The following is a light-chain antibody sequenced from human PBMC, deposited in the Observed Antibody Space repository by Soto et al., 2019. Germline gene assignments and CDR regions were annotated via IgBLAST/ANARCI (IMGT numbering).Light chain of an antibody. J-gene: IGKJ4*01. Sequence: DIQMTQSPSSLSATVGYRFTITCRASQTIHTYLNWFHQKPGNAPKLLIQGASTLQSGVPSRFSGSGSGTEFTLTIGSLQPEDFGTYYCQQNFSPFVSFGGGTTGDIK. CDR3: QQNFSPFVS. CDR1: QTIHTY. V-gene: IGKV1-39*01. CDR2: GAS.